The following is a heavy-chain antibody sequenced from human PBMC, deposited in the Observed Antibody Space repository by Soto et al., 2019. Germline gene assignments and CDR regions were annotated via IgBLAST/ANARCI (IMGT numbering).Heavy chain of an antibody. CDR1: GFTFSSYA. Sequence: QVQLVESGGGVVQPGRSLRLSCAASGFTFSSYAMHWVRQAPGKGLEWVAVISYDGSNKYYADSVKGRFTISRDNSKNTLYLQMKSLRAEDTAVYYCARDKSLWSKGVDDFDIWGKGTMVTVSS. D-gene: IGHD2-21*01. CDR3: ARDKSLWSKGVDDFDI. V-gene: IGHV3-30-3*01. J-gene: IGHJ3*02. CDR2: ISYDGSNK.